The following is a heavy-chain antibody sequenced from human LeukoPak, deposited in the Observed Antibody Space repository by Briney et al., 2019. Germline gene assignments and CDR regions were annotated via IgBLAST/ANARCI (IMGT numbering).Heavy chain of an antibody. J-gene: IGHJ6*02. Sequence: SETLSLTCTVSGGSISSGGYYWSWIRQHPGKGLEWIGYIYYSGSTYYNPSLKSRVTISVDTSKNQFSLKLSSVTAADTAVYYCARGEITIFGVVINGMDVWGQGTTVTVSS. CDR3: ARGEITIFGVVINGMDV. D-gene: IGHD3-3*01. CDR1: GGSISSGGYY. CDR2: IYYSGST. V-gene: IGHV4-31*03.